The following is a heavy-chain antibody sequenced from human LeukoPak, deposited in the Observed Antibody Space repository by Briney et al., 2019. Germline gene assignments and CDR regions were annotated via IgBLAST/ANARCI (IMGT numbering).Heavy chain of an antibody. CDR2: IKQDGGEK. CDR1: GFTFSSYW. D-gene: IGHD2-21*02. Sequence: PGGSLRLSCAASGFTFSSYWMSWVRQAPGKGLEWVANIKQDGGEKNYVDSVKGRFTISRDTSKNTLYLQMNSLRSDDTAVYYCAKANSGVVVTAFDYWGQGTLVTVSS. V-gene: IGHV3-7*02. J-gene: IGHJ4*02. CDR3: AKANSGVVVTAFDY.